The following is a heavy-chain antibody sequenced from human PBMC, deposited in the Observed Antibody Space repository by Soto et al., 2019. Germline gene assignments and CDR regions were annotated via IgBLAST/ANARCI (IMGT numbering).Heavy chain of an antibody. CDR3: ERDSFRYCRDGVGYHGYYYFAMDV. Sequence: QVQLVQSGAEVKNSGASVKVSCKASGSTFTSYGFSWVRQAPGQGLEWMGWISASNGNTNYAQKLQGRVTMTTDTSTGTAYMELRSLRSDDTATYYWERDSFRYCRDGVGYHGYYYFAMDVWGQGTTVTVS. CDR1: GSTFTSYG. J-gene: IGHJ6*02. CDR2: ISASNGNT. D-gene: IGHD2-8*01. V-gene: IGHV1-18*01.